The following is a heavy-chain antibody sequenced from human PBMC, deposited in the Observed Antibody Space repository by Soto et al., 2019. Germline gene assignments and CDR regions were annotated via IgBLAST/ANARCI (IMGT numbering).Heavy chain of an antibody. CDR3: ASGPTSYGY. J-gene: IGHJ4*02. CDR2: INHSGST. CDR1: GGSFSGYY. V-gene: IGHV4-34*01. D-gene: IGHD3-10*01. Sequence: SETLSLTSAVYGGSFSGYYWSWIRQPPGKGLEWIGEINHSGSTNYNPSLKIRVTISVDTSKNQFSLKLSSVTAADTAVYYCASGPTSYGYWGQGTLVTVSS.